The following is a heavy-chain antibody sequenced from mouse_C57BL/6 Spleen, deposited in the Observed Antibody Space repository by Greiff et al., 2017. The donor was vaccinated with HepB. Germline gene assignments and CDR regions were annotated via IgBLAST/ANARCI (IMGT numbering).Heavy chain of an antibody. J-gene: IGHJ2*01. D-gene: IGHD2-4*01. CDR1: GYTFTSYW. CDR3: ARFSDYWDY. Sequence: VQLQQPGAELVKPGASVKLSCKASGYTFTSYWMQWVKQRPGQGLEWIGEIDPSDSYTNYNQKFKGKATLTVDTSSSTAYMQLSSLTSEDSAVYYCARFSDYWDYWGQGTTLTVSS. V-gene: IGHV1-50*01. CDR2: IDPSDSYT.